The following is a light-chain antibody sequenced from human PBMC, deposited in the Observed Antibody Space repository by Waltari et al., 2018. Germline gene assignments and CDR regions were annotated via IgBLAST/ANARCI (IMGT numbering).Light chain of an antibody. CDR3: QVWDSGSHHVL. V-gene: IGLV3-21*02. J-gene: IGLJ2*01. CDR2: DDT. Sequence: SYVLTQPPSVSVAPGQTARITCGGNDIASKSVHWNQQKPGQAPVVVVYDDTDRPSGIPGRFSGSNSGNTATLIISRVEAGDEADYYCQVWDSGSHHVLFGGGTK. CDR1: DIASKS.